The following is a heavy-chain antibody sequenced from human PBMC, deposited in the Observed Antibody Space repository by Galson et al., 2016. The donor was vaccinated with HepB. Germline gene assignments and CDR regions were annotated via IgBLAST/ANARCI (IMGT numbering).Heavy chain of an antibody. D-gene: IGHD3-10*01. Sequence: SLRLSCAASGFTFSNYAMSWVRQAPGKGLEWVSYISNSGYYTNYADSVKGRFTISRDNAKNSLYLQMDSLRAEDTAVYYCARAMIRGVIKSSLNDAFDIWGQGTLVTVSS. CDR2: ISNSGYYT. CDR3: ARAMIRGVIKSSLNDAFDI. J-gene: IGHJ3*02. CDR1: GFTFSNYA. V-gene: IGHV3-11*06.